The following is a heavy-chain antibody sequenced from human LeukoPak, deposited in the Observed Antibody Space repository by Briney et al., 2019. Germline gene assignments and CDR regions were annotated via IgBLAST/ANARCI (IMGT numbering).Heavy chain of an antibody. CDR3: ARGYWYFDL. CDR1: GGSFSGYY. J-gene: IGHJ2*01. Sequence: PSETLSLTCAVYGGSFSGYYWSWIRQPPGKGLEWIGEINHSGSTNYNPSLKSRVTISVGTSKNQFSLKLSSVTAADTAVYYCARGYWYFDLWGRGTLVTVSS. V-gene: IGHV4-34*01. CDR2: INHSGST.